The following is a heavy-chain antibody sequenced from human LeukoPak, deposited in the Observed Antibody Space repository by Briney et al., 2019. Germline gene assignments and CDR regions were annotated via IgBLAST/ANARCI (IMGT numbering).Heavy chain of an antibody. CDR3: ARAGSVYDFWSGYYGDY. V-gene: IGHV3-53*01. J-gene: IGHJ4*02. CDR2: FYSGGDT. Sequence: PGGSLRLSCAVSGFTVSSNHMSWVRQAPGKGLEWVSVFYSGGDTHYADSVKGRFTISRDNSKNTLYLQMNSLRAEDTAVYYCARAGSVYDFWSGYYGDYWGQGTLVTVSS. CDR1: GFTVSSNH. D-gene: IGHD3-3*01.